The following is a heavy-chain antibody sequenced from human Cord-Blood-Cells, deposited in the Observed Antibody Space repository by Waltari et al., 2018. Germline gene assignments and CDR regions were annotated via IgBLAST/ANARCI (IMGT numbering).Heavy chain of an antibody. V-gene: IGHV1-2*02. D-gene: IGHD2-15*01. J-gene: IGHJ6*02. CDR2: IKPNSGGT. CDR3: AIWRVVDDPGLGGMDV. Sequence: QVQLVQSGAGVKKRGASVKVSCKASGYTFTGYYMHWVRQAPGQGLEWMGWIKPNSGGTNYAQKFQGRVTMTRDTSISTAYMELSRLRSDDTAVYYCAIWRVVDDPGLGGMDVWGQGTTVTVSS. CDR1: GYTFTGYY.